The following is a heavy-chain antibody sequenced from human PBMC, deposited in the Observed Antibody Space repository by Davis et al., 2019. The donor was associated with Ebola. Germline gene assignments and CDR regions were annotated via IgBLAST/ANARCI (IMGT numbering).Heavy chain of an antibody. CDR2: INPNSGGT. V-gene: IGHV1-2*02. CDR1: GYTFTGYY. Sequence: ASVKVSCKASGYTFTGYYMHWVRQAPGQGLEWMGWINPNSGGTNYAQKFQGRVTMTRNTSISTAYMELSSLRSEDTAVYYCAAWGYSSSVDYWGQGTLVTVSS. J-gene: IGHJ4*02. D-gene: IGHD6-13*01. CDR3: AAWGYSSSVDY.